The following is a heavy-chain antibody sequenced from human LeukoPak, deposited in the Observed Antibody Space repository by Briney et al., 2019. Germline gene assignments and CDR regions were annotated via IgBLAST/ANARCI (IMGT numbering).Heavy chain of an antibody. CDR1: GFTFSSYG. CDR3: AKRGYNFGIDY. D-gene: IGHD5-18*01. CDR2: ISYDGSNK. V-gene: IGHV3-30*18. J-gene: IGHJ4*02. Sequence: GRSLRLSCAASGFTFSSYGMHWVRQARGKGLEWVAVISYDGSNKYYPDSVTGRFTISRDNSKNTLYLQMNSLRAEDTAVYYCAKRGYNFGIDYWGQGTLVTVSS.